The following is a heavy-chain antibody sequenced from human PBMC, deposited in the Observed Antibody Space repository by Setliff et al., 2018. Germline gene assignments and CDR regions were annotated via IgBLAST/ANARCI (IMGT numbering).Heavy chain of an antibody. CDR3: ARDSDILRGSRWFDP. J-gene: IGHJ5*02. V-gene: IGHV4-4*07. CDR2: VYSSGST. D-gene: IGHD3-9*01. CDR1: GGSISPHY. Sequence: ASETLSLTCTVSGGSISPHYWSWIRQSAGKGLEWIGRVYSSGSTNYNPSLESRVTISIDRSKNQLSLKLNSVTAADTAVYYCARDSDILRGSRWFDPWGQGTLVTVSS.